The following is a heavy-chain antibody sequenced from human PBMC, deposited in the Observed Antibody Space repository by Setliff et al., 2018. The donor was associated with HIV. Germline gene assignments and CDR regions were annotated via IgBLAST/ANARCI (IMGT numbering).Heavy chain of an antibody. CDR3: AKDLRPMVIVVVIDDAFDI. D-gene: IGHD3-22*01. J-gene: IGHJ3*02. V-gene: IGHV3-23*01. CDR1: GSTFSSYA. Sequence: GGSLRLSCAASGSTFSSYAMSWVRQAPGKGLEWVSAISGSGGSTYYADSVKGRFTISRDNSKNTLYLQMNSLRAEDTAVYYCAKDLRPMVIVVVIDDAFDIWGQGTMVTVSS. CDR2: ISGSGGST.